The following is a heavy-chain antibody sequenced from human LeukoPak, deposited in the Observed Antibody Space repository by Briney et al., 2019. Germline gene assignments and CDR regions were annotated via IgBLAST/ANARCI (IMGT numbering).Heavy chain of an antibody. V-gene: IGHV4-59*01. D-gene: IGHD2-2*01. Sequence: PSETLSLTCTVSGGSISSYYWSWLRQPPGKGLEYIGFLYYTGNTNYNPSLKSRVTISVDTSKNQFSLKLSPVTAADTAVYYCAGCSSTNCWLGVWGQGTLVTVSS. CDR1: GGSISSYY. CDR2: LYYTGNT. CDR3: AGCSSTNCWLGV. J-gene: IGHJ4*02.